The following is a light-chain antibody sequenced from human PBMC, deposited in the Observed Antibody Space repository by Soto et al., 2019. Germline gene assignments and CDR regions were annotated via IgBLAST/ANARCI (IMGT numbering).Light chain of an antibody. CDR1: SSNIGAGSD. J-gene: IGLJ2*01. Sequence: QLVLTQPPSVSGAPGQRVTISCTGSSSNIGAGSDVHWYHQLPGSAPKLLIYGNSNRPSGVPDRFSGSKSGTSASLAITGLQAEDEADYYCQSYDSSLRGLVFGGGTKVTVL. CDR3: QSYDSSLRGLV. V-gene: IGLV1-40*01. CDR2: GNS.